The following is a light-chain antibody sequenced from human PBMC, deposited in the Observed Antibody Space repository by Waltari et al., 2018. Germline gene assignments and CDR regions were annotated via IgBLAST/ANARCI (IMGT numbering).Light chain of an antibody. CDR2: GAS. Sequence: IVLTQSPGTLSLSPGERATLYCRASQSVSSSYLAWYQQKPGQAPRLLIYGASSRATGIPDRFSGSGSGTDFILTISRLEPEDFAVYYCQQYGSSSWTFGQGTKVEIK. J-gene: IGKJ1*01. V-gene: IGKV3-20*01. CDR1: QSVSSSY. CDR3: QQYGSSSWT.